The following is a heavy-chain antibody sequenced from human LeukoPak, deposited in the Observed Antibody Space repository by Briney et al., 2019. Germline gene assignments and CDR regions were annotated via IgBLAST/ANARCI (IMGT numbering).Heavy chain of an antibody. CDR2: INPNSGGT. D-gene: IGHD3-9*01. CDR1: VYTFTGYY. CDR3: SRDNDILTGYYNTFDY. Sequence: ASVKVSCKASVYTFTGYYMHWVRQAPGQGLEWMGWINPNSGGTNYAQKFQGRVTMTRDTSISTAYMELSRLRSDDTAVYYCSRDNDILTGYYNTFDYWGQGTLVTVSS. V-gene: IGHV1-2*02. J-gene: IGHJ4*02.